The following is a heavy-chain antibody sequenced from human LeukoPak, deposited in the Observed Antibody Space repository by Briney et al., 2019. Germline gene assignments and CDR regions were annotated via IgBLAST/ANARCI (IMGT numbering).Heavy chain of an antibody. CDR3: GRYYSSGHYYFDS. CDR2: ISYSGNT. J-gene: IGHJ4*02. V-gene: IGHV4-39*02. CDR1: GGSITSSSYY. D-gene: IGHD4-11*01. Sequence: PSETLSLTCTVSGGSITSSSYYWAWIRQPPGKGLEWIGSISYSGNTYYNPSLRSRVTISVDTSRKHFSLHLSSVTAADTAVFYCGRYYSSGHYYFDSWGQGTLVTISS.